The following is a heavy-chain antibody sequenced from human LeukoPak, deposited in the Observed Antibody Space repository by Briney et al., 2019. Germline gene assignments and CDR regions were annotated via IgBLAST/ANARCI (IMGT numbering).Heavy chain of an antibody. CDR3: ASGGHSEHAFDI. CDR2: MIPMFGTA. D-gene: IGHD3-16*01. Sequence: SVKVSCKASGDTFRGYEISWVRQAPGQGLEWMGGMIPMFGTASYARKFQDRVTITTDASTSTAYMDLSSLRSEDTAVYYCASGGHSEHAFDIWDQGTMVTVSS. CDR1: GDTFRGYE. V-gene: IGHV1-69*05. J-gene: IGHJ3*02.